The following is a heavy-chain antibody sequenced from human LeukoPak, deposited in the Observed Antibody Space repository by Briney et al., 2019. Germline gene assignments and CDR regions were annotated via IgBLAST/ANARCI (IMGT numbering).Heavy chain of an antibody. V-gene: IGHV3-30*03. Sequence: GGSLRLSCAASGFTFSSYGMHWVRQAPGKGLEWVAVISYDGSNKYYADSVKGRFTISRDNAKNSLYLQMNSLRAEDTAVYYCARHVGPITMVRGVVWFDPWGQGTLVTVSS. CDR2: ISYDGSNK. CDR3: ARHVGPITMVRGVVWFDP. CDR1: GFTFSSYG. D-gene: IGHD3-10*01. J-gene: IGHJ5*02.